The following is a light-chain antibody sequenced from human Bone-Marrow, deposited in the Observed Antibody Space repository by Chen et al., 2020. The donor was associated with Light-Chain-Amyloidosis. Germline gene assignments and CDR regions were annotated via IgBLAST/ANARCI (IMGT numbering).Light chain of an antibody. CDR2: EVT. Sequence: QSALTQPASVSGSPGQSITISCTGTSSDVGGDNHVSWYQQHPDKAPKLMIYEVTNRPSWVPDRFSGSKSDNTASLTISGLQNEDEADYFCRAYTIRDTLVFGGGTRITVL. CDR1: SSDVGGDNH. V-gene: IGLV2-14*01. CDR3: RAYTIRDTLV. J-gene: IGLJ1*01.